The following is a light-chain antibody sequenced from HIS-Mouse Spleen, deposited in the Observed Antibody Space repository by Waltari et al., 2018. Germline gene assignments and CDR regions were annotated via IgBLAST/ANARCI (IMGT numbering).Light chain of an antibody. CDR2: DVS. CDR1: SSDVGGYNY. CDR3: CSYAGSYTGV. J-gene: IGLJ1*01. V-gene: IGLV2-11*01. Sequence: QSALTQPRSVYGSPGQSVTISCTGTSSDVGGYNYVPWYQQHPGKAPKLMIYDVSKRPSGVPDRFSGSKSGNTASLTISGLQAEDEADYYCCSYAGSYTGVFGTGTKVTVL.